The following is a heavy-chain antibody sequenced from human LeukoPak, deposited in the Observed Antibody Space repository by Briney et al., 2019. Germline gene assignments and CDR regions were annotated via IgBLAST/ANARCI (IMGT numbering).Heavy chain of an antibody. Sequence: GGSLRLSCAASGFIFSSYGMHWVRQAPGKGLEWVAVISDDETNKYYADSVKGRFTISRENSKNTLYLQMNSLRLEDTAVYYCAKDGDSYSSSWYFGFQHWGQGTLVTVSS. V-gene: IGHV3-30*18. CDR3: AKDGDSYSSSWYFGFQH. CDR1: GFIFSSYG. CDR2: ISDDETNK. D-gene: IGHD6-13*01. J-gene: IGHJ1*01.